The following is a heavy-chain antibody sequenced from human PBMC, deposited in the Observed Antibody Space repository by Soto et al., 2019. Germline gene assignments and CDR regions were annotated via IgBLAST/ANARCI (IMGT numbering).Heavy chain of an antibody. CDR2: IRWNSAYI. D-gene: IGHD6-19*01. CDR1: GFTFDDYA. J-gene: IGHJ5*02. Sequence: EVQLVESGGGLVQPGRSLRLSCAASGFTFDDYAMHWVRQTPEKGLEWVSGIRWNSAYIGYADSVKGRFTISRDNAKNSLYLQMNSLRAEDTALYYCAKGPSYNSGWFLAWGQGTLVTVSS. CDR3: AKGPSYNSGWFLA. V-gene: IGHV3-9*01.